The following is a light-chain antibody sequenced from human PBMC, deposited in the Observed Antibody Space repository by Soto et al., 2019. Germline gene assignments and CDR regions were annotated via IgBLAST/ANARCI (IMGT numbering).Light chain of an antibody. J-gene: IGKJ1*01. CDR3: QQYNNWPLWT. CDR2: GAS. CDR1: QSVSSY. Sequence: EIVLTQSPATLSLSPWERATLSCRASQSVSSYLAWYQQKPGQAPRLLIYGASTRATGIPARFSGSGSGTEFTLSIGSLQSEDFAVYYCQQYNNWPLWTFGQGTKVDIK. V-gene: IGKV3-15*01.